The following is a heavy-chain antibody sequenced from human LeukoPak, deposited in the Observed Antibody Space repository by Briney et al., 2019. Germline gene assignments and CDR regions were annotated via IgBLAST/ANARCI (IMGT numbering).Heavy chain of an antibody. V-gene: IGHV3-23*01. D-gene: IGHD3-22*01. CDR1: GFTFSSYA. CDR2: ICGSGGST. CDR3: AKESRITMIVVVTLFDY. J-gene: IGHJ4*02. Sequence: GGSLRLSCAASGFTFSSYAMSWVRQAPGKGLEWVSAICGSGGSTFYADSVKGRFTISRDNSKNTLYLQMNSLRAEDTAVYYCAKESRITMIVVVTLFDYWGQGTLVTVSS.